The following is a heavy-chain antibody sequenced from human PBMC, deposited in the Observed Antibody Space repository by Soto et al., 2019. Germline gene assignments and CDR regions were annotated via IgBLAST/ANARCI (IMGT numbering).Heavy chain of an antibody. CDR1: GFTFDGYM. J-gene: IGHJ5*01. CDR2: ISWDGGSI. D-gene: IGHD2-21*01. V-gene: IGHV3-43*01. CDR3: AKEGNGGASLDS. Sequence: PGGSLRLSCEASGFTFDGYMMHWVRQAPGKGLEWISLISWDGGSIDYADSIKGRFTVSRDNSKNSLFLDMHSLETEDTAVYYCAKEGNGGASLDSWGQGPLVTVSS.